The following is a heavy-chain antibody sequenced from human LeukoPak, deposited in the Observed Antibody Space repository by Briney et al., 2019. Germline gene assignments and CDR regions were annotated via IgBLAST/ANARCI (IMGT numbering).Heavy chain of an antibody. CDR3: ARERQWLVLGY. V-gene: IGHV1-18*01. J-gene: IGHJ4*02. CDR1: GYTFTNHG. D-gene: IGHD6-19*01. Sequence: GASVKVSCKASGYTFTNHGFSWVRQAPGQGLEWMGWISTYNGDTNYAQKLQGRVTMTTDTSTSTAYMELRSLRSDDTAVYYCARERQWLVLGYWGQGTLVTVSS. CDR2: ISTYNGDT.